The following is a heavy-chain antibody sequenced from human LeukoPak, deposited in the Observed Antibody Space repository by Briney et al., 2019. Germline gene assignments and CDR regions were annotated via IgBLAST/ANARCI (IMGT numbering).Heavy chain of an antibody. CDR2: INHSGST. Sequence: PSETLSLTCAVYGGSFSGYYWSWIRHPPGKGLEWIGEINHSGSTNYNPSLKSRVTISVDTSKNQFSLKLSSVTAADTAVYYCARSWGYSSGWYFDYWGQGTLVTVSS. D-gene: IGHD6-19*01. CDR3: ARSWGYSSGWYFDY. CDR1: GGSFSGYY. V-gene: IGHV4-34*01. J-gene: IGHJ4*02.